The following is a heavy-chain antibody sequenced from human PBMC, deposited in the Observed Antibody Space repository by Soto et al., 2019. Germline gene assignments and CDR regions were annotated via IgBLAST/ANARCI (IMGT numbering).Heavy chain of an antibody. CDR3: AKLYWNPRYFDY. CDR1: GFTFSSVA. J-gene: IGHJ4*02. D-gene: IGHD1-1*01. CDR2: ITDSGGST. Sequence: VGSLRLSCAASGFTFSSVAMAWVRQAPGKGLEWVSSITDSGGSTDYADSVKGRFTISRDNSRKTLYLQMNSLRADDTAVYYCAKLYWNPRYFDYWGQGTRVTVSS. V-gene: IGHV3-23*01.